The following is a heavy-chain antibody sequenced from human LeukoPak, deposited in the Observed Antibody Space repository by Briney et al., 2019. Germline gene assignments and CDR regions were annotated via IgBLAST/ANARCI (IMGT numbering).Heavy chain of an antibody. CDR3: ARGPTYYDILTGYEFDP. CDR2: ISAYNGNT. CDR1: GYTFTGYY. V-gene: IGHV1-18*04. Sequence: ASVKVSCKASGYTFTGYYMHWVRQAPGQGLEWMGWISAYNGNTNYAQKLQGRVTMTTDTSTSTAYMELRSLRSDDTAVYYCARGPTYYDILTGYEFDPWGQGTLVTVSS. J-gene: IGHJ5*02. D-gene: IGHD3-9*01.